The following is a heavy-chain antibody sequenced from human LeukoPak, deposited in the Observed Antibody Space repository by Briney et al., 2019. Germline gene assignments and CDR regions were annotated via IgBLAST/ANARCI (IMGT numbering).Heavy chain of an antibody. CDR3: ARGGYQALIER. CDR1: GGSISSYY. Sequence: SETLSDSCTVSGGSISSYYWTWIRQPPGKGLEWIGYIYYSGVTNYNPSLMSRVTISVDTSKNQFSLKLNSVTAADTAVYYCARGGYQALIERWGQGTLVTVSS. CDR2: IYYSGVT. D-gene: IGHD2-2*01. V-gene: IGHV4-59*01. J-gene: IGHJ4*02.